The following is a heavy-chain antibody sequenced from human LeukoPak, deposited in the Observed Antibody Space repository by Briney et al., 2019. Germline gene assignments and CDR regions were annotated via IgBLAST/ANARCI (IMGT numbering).Heavy chain of an antibody. D-gene: IGHD6-6*01. Sequence: GGSLRLSCAASGFTFDDYAMNWVRQAPGKGLEWVSSISSSSSYIYYADSVKGRFTISRDNAKNSLYLQMNSLRAEDTAVYYCARDRPYSSSLWGQGTMVTVSS. CDR3: ARDRPYSSSL. CDR2: ISSSSSYI. CDR1: GFTFDDYA. V-gene: IGHV3-21*01. J-gene: IGHJ3*01.